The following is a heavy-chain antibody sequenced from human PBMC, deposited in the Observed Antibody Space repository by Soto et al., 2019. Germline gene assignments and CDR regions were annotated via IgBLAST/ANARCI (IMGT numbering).Heavy chain of an antibody. CDR3: AKGERYSSTWAAS. CDR1: GFTFSSYW. CDR2: IKQDGSEK. V-gene: IGHV3-7*01. Sequence: PGGSLRLSCAASGFTFSSYWMSWVRQAPGKGLEWVANIKQDGSEKYYVDSVKGRFTISRDKSKNTLFLQMNSLRAEDTAVYYWAKGERYSSTWAASWGQGTLVTVAS. J-gene: IGHJ5*02. D-gene: IGHD6-13*01.